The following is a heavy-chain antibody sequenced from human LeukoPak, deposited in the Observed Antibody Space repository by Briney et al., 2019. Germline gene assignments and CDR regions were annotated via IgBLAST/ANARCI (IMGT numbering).Heavy chain of an antibody. J-gene: IGHJ6*03. V-gene: IGHV3-23*01. D-gene: IGHD6-19*01. CDR3: ANLPDVLAVAGRWYYYYYMDV. CDR2: ISGSGGST. Sequence: GGSLRLSCAASGFTFSSYAMRWVRQAPGKGLEWVSAISGSGGSTYYADSVKGRFTISRDNSKNTLYLQMNSLRAEDTAVYYCANLPDVLAVAGRWYYYYYMDVWGKGTTVTVSS. CDR1: GFTFSSYA.